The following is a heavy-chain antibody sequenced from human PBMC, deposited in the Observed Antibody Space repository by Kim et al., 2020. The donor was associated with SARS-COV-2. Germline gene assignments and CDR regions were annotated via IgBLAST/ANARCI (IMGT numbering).Heavy chain of an antibody. CDR2: INHSGST. CDR1: GGSFSGYY. V-gene: IGHV4-34*01. CDR3: ASKEDPRLGFWSGKLHYYYYGMDV. D-gene: IGHD3-3*01. J-gene: IGHJ6*02. Sequence: SETLSLTCAVYGGSFSGYYWSWIRQPPGKGLEWIGEINHSGSTNYNPSLKSRVTISVDTSKNQFSLKLSSVTAADTAVYYCASKEDPRLGFWSGKLHYYYYGMDVWGQGTTVTVSS.